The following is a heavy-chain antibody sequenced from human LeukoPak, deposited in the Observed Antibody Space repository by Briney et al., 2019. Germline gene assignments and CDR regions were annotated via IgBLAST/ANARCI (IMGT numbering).Heavy chain of an antibody. CDR3: AREDSGSYREFDY. J-gene: IGHJ4*02. CDR1: VGSTSRHY. D-gene: IGHD1-26*01. CDR2: TYTCGST. Sequence: SESLSLTRAVSVGSTSRHYWSCIREPAGTGRKGVGPTYTCGSTNYNPSLKSRVTMSVDTSKNQFSLKLSSVTAADTAVFYCAREDSGSYREFDYWGQGTLVTVSS. V-gene: IGHV4-4*07.